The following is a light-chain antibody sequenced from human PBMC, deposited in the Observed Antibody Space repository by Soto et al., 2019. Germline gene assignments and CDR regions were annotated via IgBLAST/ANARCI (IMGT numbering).Light chain of an antibody. CDR2: GVS. J-gene: IGLJ2*01. Sequence: QSALTQPASVSGSPGQSITISCTGTSSDVGSYDLVSWYQHHPGKAPKVMIYGVSKRPSGLSNRFSASKSGNTASLTISGLQAEDEADYYCSSYAGSTTYVVFGGGTKLTVL. V-gene: IGLV2-23*02. CDR1: SSDVGSYDL. CDR3: SSYAGSTTYVV.